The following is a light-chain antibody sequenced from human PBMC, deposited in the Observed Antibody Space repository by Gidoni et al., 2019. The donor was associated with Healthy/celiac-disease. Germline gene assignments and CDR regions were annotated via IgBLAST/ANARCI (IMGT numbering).Light chain of an antibody. Sequence: DIVMTQSQLSLPVTPGEPASISCRSSQSLLHSNGYNYLDWYLQKPGQSPQLLIYLGSNRASGVPDRFSGSGSGTDCTLKISRVEAEDVGVYYCMQALQTPFTFGQGTRLEIK. CDR1: QSLLHSNGYNY. V-gene: IGKV2-28*01. CDR3: MQALQTPFT. J-gene: IGKJ5*01. CDR2: LGS.